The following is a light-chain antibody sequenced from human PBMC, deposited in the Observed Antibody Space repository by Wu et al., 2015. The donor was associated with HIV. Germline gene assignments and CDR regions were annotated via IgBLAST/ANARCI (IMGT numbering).Light chain of an antibody. V-gene: IGKV3D-15*01. CDR3: QQYYYWPT. CDR1: QSVNTK. CDR2: GVS. Sequence: EIVMTQSPVTLSVSPGERVTLSFRTSQSVNTKLAWYQKKPGQAPRLVVYGVSTRAAGIPARFTGSGSGTEFTLTITGLQSEDFAVYYCQQYYYWPTFGGGTKVEIK. J-gene: IGKJ4*01.